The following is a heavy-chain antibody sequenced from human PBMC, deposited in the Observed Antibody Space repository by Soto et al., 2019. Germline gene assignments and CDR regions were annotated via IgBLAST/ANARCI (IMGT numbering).Heavy chain of an antibody. J-gene: IGHJ3*02. Sequence: EVQLVESGGDLVQPGGSLRLSCAASGFTFSGHWMHWVRQVPGKGLEWVSRINTDGGTSAYADSVKGRFTISRDNAKNTLDLQMNALRAEDTAVYYCAREAGYCSRTSCYRRAFDTWGQGTRVTVSS. CDR1: GFTFSGHW. CDR2: INTDGGTS. CDR3: AREAGYCSRTSCYRRAFDT. V-gene: IGHV3-74*03. D-gene: IGHD2-2*01.